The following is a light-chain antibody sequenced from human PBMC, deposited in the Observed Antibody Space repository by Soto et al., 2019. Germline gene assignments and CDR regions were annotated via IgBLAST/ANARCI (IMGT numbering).Light chain of an antibody. CDR2: GAS. J-gene: IGKJ3*01. V-gene: IGKV3-20*01. CDR3: QQYGASPFT. CDR1: RHVYINA. Sequence: VVLTQSPATLSLSPGERATLSCRASRHVYINALAWYQQKPGRTPTLLIFGASTRATDIPDRFSGTGSGTDFSLTINGVEPEDSAVYYCQQYGASPFTFDPGTRVEI.